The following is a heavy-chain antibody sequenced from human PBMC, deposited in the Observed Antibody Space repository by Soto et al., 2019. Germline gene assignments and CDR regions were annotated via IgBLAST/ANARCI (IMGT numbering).Heavy chain of an antibody. V-gene: IGHV4-31*03. CDR3: ARGPDYYDSGSQPPPIFGY. J-gene: IGHJ4*02. CDR1: GGSISSGGYY. CDR2: IYYSGST. Sequence: SETLSLTCTVSGGSISSGGYYWSWIRQHPGKGLEWIGYIYYSGSTYYNPSLKSRVTISVDTSKNQFSLKLSSVTAADTAVYYCARGPDYYDSGSQPPPIFGYWGQGTLVTVSS. D-gene: IGHD3-10*01.